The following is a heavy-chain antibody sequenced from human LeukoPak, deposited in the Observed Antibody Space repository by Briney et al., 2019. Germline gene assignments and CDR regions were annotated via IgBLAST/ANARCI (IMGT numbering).Heavy chain of an antibody. Sequence: ASETLSLTCTVSGGSISSSSYYWSWIRQPPGKGLEWIGYIYYSGSTNFNPSLKSRVTISVDTSKNQFSLKLSSVTAADTALYYCARGFTLFDPWGQGTLVTVSS. CDR2: IYYSGST. V-gene: IGHV4-61*01. J-gene: IGHJ5*02. D-gene: IGHD2/OR15-2a*01. CDR1: GGSISSSSYY. CDR3: ARGFTLFDP.